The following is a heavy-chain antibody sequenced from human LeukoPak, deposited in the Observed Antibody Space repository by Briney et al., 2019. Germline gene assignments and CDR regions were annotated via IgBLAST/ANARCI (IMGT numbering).Heavy chain of an antibody. D-gene: IGHD3-9*01. J-gene: IGHJ4*02. CDR2: IIPILGIA. CDR3: ARDSDILTGYDLESYFDY. CDR1: GGTFSSYA. V-gene: IGHV1-69*04. Sequence: SVKVSCKASGGTFSSYAISWVRQAPGQGLEWMGRIIPILGIANYAQKFQGRVTITADKSTSTAYMELSSLRSEDTAVYYCARDSDILTGYDLESYFDYWGQGTLVTVSS.